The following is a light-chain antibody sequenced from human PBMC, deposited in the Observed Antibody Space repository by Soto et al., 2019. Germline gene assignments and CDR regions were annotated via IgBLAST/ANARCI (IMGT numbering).Light chain of an antibody. Sequence: QSVLTQPPSASGSPGQSVTISCTGTRSDVGGYNYVSWYQQHPGKAPKLMIYEVSKRPSGVPDRFSGSKSGNTASLTVSGLQAEDEADYYCSSYAGSTVVFGGGTKVTVL. CDR2: EVS. CDR1: RSDVGGYNY. J-gene: IGLJ2*01. V-gene: IGLV2-8*01. CDR3: SSYAGSTVV.